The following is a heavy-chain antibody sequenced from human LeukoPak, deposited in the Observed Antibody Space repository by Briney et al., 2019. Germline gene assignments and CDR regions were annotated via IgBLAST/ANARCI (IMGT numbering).Heavy chain of an antibody. Sequence: GGSLRLSCAASGFTFSSYGMXWVXXAPGKXLEWVAXIWYDGSNEYCEDSVKGRFTISRDNSKNTLYLQMNSLRAEDTAVYYCARDHEWGRAYFDYWGQGTLVTVSS. V-gene: IGHV3-33*01. D-gene: IGHD1-26*01. CDR1: GFTFSSYG. CDR3: ARDHEWGRAYFDY. CDR2: IWYDGSNE. J-gene: IGHJ4*02.